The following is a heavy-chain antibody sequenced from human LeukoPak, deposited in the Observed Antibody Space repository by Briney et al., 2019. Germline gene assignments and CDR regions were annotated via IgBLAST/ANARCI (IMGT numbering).Heavy chain of an antibody. Sequence: AGGSLRLSCAASGFTFNNYALHWVRQAPGKGLEWVSMITGSGTSAYYADPVNGRFTISRDNSKKTLYLQMSTMRADDTAVYYCAKDGGTLTGVNWGQGTLVTVSS. D-gene: IGHD1-26*01. CDR3: AKDGGTLTGVN. CDR1: GFTFNNYA. V-gene: IGHV3-23*01. CDR2: ITGSGTSA. J-gene: IGHJ4*02.